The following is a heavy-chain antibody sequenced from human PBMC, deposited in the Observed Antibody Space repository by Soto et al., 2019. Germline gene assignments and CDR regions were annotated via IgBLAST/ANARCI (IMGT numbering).Heavy chain of an antibody. CDR2: MKQDGSQK. D-gene: IGHD2-15*01. CDR3: ARGWDGGNPDWYSDL. J-gene: IGHJ2*01. CDR1: GFTFSSYW. V-gene: IGHV3-7*01. Sequence: EVQLVESGGGLDQPGGSLRLSCVASGFTFSSYWMTWVRQAPGKGLEWVANMKQDGSQKYYVDSVKGRFTISRDNAKNSLYLQMNSLRVEDTAVYYCARGWDGGNPDWYSDLWGRGTLVIVSS.